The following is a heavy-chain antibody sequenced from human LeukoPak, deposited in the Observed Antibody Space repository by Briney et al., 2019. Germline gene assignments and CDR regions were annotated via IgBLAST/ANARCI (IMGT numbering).Heavy chain of an antibody. J-gene: IGHJ4*02. V-gene: IGHV3-48*04. CDR3: SQVTEGY. Sequence: GGSLRLSCAASGFTFSSYSMNWVRQAPGKGLEWVSYISSSSSTIYYADPVKGRFTISRDNAKNSLYLQMNSLRAEDTAVYYCSQVTEGYWGQGTLVTVSS. CDR2: ISSSSSTI. D-gene: IGHD2-21*02. CDR1: GFTFSSYS.